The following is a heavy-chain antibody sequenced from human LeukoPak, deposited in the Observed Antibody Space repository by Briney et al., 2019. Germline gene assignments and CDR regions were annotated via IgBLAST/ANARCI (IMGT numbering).Heavy chain of an antibody. CDR3: ARAIAAAGTGRAFDI. J-gene: IGHJ3*02. D-gene: IGHD6-13*01. CDR2: IIPIPGIA. CDR1: GGTFSSYT. Sequence: SVKVSCQASGGTFSSYTISWVRQAPGQGLEWMGGIIPIPGIANYAQNFQGRVTITADKSTSTAYMELSSLRSEDTAVYYCARAIAAAGTGRAFDIWGQGTMVTVSS. V-gene: IGHV1-69*10.